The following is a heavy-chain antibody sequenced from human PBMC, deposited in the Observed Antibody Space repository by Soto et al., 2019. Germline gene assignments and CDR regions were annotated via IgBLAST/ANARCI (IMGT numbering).Heavy chain of an antibody. V-gene: IGHV1-3*01. CDR3: ARVGRHYYDSSGYYGTYPFDY. J-gene: IGHJ4*02. CDR2: INAGNGNT. Sequence: ASVKVSCKASGYTFTSYAMHWVRQAPGQRLEWMGWINAGNGNTKYSQKFQGRVTITRDTSASTAYMELSSLRAEDTAVYYCARVGRHYYDSSGYYGTYPFDYWGQGTLVTVSS. CDR1: GYTFTSYA. D-gene: IGHD3-22*01.